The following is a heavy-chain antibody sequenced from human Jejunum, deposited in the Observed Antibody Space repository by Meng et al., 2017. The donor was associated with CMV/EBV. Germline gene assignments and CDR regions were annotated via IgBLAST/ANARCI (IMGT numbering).Heavy chain of an antibody. CDR3: VRGDGSIHASRLLDY. J-gene: IGHJ4*02. CDR1: GFNFTTYW. CDR2: ISQARNDR. D-gene: IGHD2-15*01. V-gene: IGHV3-7*01. Sequence: GFNFTTYWMSWVRQAPGYELPCLAHISQARNDRYSVDSVRGRFTISKDNAQNSLYLQINSLRAADSAVYYCVRGDGSIHASRLLDYWGQGTLVTVSS.